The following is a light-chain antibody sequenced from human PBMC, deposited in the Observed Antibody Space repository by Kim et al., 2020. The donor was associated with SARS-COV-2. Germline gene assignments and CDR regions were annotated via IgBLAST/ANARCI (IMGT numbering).Light chain of an antibody. CDR1: QSVSSN. CDR2: GAS. Sequence: SPGERATLSCRARQSVSSNLAWYQQKPGQAPRLLIYGASTRATGIPARFSGSGSGTEFTLTISSLQSEDFAVYYCQQYNNWPPVTFGGGTKVEIK. J-gene: IGKJ4*01. CDR3: QQYNNWPPVT. V-gene: IGKV3-15*01.